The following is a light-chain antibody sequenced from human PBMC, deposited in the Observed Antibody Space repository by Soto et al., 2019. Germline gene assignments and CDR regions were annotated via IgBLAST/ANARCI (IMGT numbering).Light chain of an antibody. J-gene: IGLJ1*01. V-gene: IGLV1-40*01. CDR2: ANI. CDR3: QSYDSSPSGYV. Sequence: QSALAQPPSVSGAPGQRVTISCTGSGSNIGAGYDVHWYQQLPGTAPKLLIFANINRPSGVPDRFSGSKSGTSASLAITGLRAEDEADYYCQSYDSSPSGYVFGTGTKVTDL. CDR1: GSNIGAGYD.